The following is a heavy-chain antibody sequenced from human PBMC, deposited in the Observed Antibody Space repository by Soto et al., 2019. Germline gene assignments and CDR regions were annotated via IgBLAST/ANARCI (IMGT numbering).Heavy chain of an antibody. D-gene: IGHD5-12*01. V-gene: IGHV4-30-2*01. CDR3: AAGGGLPRYY. J-gene: IGHJ4*02. CDR2: IYHSGST. Sequence: QLQLQESGSGLVKPSQTLSPTCAVAGGCISSGCYSWSWIRQPPGKGLEWIGYIYHSGSTYSNPSLKIRATLSVEGSMNQFSLKLSSVTAADPAVYYCAAGGGLPRYYWGQGTLVSVSS. CDR1: GGCISSGCYS.